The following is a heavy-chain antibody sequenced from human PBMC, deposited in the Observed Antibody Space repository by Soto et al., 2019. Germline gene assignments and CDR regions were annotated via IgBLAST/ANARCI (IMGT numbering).Heavy chain of an antibody. J-gene: IGHJ5*02. CDR2: ITWNSAYI. Sequence: GGSLRLSCAASGFTFDDYAMHWVRQAPGKGLEWVSYITWNSAYIGYADSVKGRFTISRDNANNSLYLQMNSLNPEDTAFYYCAKALYGSSSSPIDPWGQGSVVTVSS. D-gene: IGHD6-13*01. CDR1: GFTFDDYA. V-gene: IGHV3-9*01. CDR3: AKALYGSSSSPIDP.